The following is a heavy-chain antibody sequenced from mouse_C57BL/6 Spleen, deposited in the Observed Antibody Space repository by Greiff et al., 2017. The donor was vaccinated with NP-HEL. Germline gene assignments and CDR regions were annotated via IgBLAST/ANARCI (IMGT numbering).Heavy chain of an antibody. D-gene: IGHD3-3*01. V-gene: IGHV5-6*01. J-gene: IGHJ2*01. CDR1: GFTFSSYG. CDR2: ISSGGSYT. CDR3: ARLGLGHFDY. Sequence: EVKLVESGGDLVKPGGPLKLSCAASGFTFSSYGMSWVRQTPDKRLEWVATISSGGSYTYYPDSVKGRFTISRDNAKNTLYLQMSSLKSEDTAMYYCARLGLGHFDYWGQGTTLTVSS.